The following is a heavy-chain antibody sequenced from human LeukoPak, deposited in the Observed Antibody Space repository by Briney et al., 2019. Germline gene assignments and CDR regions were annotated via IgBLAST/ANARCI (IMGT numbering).Heavy chain of an antibody. CDR1: GFTFSNAW. CDR2: IKSKTDGGTT. V-gene: IGHV3-15*01. Sequence: PGGSLRLSCAASGFTFSNAWMIWVRQAPGKGLEWVGRIKSKTDGGTTDYAAPVKGRFTISRDDSKNTLYLQMNSLKTEDTAVYYCTTPAYCGGDCHYYFDYWGQGTLVTVSS. CDR3: TTPAYCGGDCHYYFDY. D-gene: IGHD2-21*02. J-gene: IGHJ4*02.